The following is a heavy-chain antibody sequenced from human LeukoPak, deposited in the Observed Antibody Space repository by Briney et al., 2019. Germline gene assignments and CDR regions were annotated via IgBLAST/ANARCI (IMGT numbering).Heavy chain of an antibody. CDR3: ARWGCYSGSWYCNWFDP. J-gene: IGHJ5*02. CDR1: GGSISSSNW. CDR2: IYHSGST. D-gene: IGHD6-13*01. Sequence: SETLSLTCAVSGGSISSSNWWSWVRQPPGKGLEWIGEIYHSGSTNYNPSLKSRVTISVDKSKNQFSLKLSSVTAADTAVYYCARWGCYSGSWYCNWFDPWGQGTLVTVSS. V-gene: IGHV4-4*02.